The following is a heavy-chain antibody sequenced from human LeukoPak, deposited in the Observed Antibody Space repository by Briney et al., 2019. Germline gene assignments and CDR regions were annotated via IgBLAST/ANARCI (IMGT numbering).Heavy chain of an antibody. CDR1: GGSISSYY. D-gene: IGHD3-22*01. V-gene: IGHV4-59*01. CDR2: IYYSGST. Sequence: SETLSLTCTVSGGSISSYYWGWLRQPPGKGLEGVGYIYYSGSTNYNPSLKSRVTISVDTSKNQFSLKLSPVTAADTAVYYCAREDYYDSSFDYWGQGTLVTVSP. J-gene: IGHJ4*02. CDR3: AREDYYDSSFDY.